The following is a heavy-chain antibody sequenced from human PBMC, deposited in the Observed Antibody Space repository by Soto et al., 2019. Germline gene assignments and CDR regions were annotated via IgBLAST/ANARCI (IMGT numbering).Heavy chain of an antibody. Sequence: ASEKVSCKASGYSFTVYSMHWVRQAPGQGLEWMGWINPKNSDTNYSQKFQGRVTITRDTSTSTAYMELSSLKSGDTAVYYCAVVVPAAIGWFDPWGQGTLVTVSS. J-gene: IGHJ5*02. V-gene: IGHV1-2*02. CDR1: GYSFTVYS. D-gene: IGHD2-2*01. CDR2: INPKNSDT. CDR3: AVVVPAAIGWFDP.